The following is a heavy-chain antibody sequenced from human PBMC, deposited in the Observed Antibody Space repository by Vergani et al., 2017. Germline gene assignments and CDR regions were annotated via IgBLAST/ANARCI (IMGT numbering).Heavy chain of an antibody. CDR3: ARDSGSFKSPTYYYYYGMDV. CDR1: GGSISSYY. J-gene: IGHJ6*02. D-gene: IGHD3-10*01. V-gene: IGHV4-59*01. Sequence: QVQLQESGPGLVKPSETLSLTCTVSGGSISSYYWSWIRQPPGKGLEWIGYIYHSGSTNYNPSLKSRVTISVDTSKNQFSLKLSSVTAADTAVYYCARDSGSFKSPTYYYYYGMDVWGQGTTVTVSS. CDR2: IYHSGST.